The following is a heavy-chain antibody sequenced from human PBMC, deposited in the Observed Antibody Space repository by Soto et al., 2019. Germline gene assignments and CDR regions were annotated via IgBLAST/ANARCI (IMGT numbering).Heavy chain of an antibody. CDR1: GYSFTSYW. J-gene: IGHJ6*02. D-gene: IGHD6-6*01. CDR2: IYPGDSDT. CDR3: AVSRSSLGLLYGMDV. V-gene: IGHV5-51*01. Sequence: GGSLKISCKGSGYSFTSYWMGWVRQMPGKGLEWMGIIYPGDSDTRYSPSFQGQVTISADKSISTAYLQWSSLKASDTAMYYCAVSRSSLGLLYGMDVWGQGTTVTVSS.